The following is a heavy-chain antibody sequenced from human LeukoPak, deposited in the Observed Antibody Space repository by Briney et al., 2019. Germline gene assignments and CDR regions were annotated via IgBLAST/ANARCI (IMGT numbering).Heavy chain of an antibody. Sequence: EASVKVSCKASGYTFTSYGISWVRQAPGQGLEWMGWISAYIGNTNYAQKFQGRVTMTTDTSTSTAYMELRSLRSDDTAVYYCARESGQYCSSTSCQRGDYWGQGTLVTVPS. CDR2: ISAYIGNT. D-gene: IGHD2-2*01. CDR3: ARESGQYCSSTSCQRGDY. V-gene: IGHV1-18*01. J-gene: IGHJ4*02. CDR1: GYTFTSYG.